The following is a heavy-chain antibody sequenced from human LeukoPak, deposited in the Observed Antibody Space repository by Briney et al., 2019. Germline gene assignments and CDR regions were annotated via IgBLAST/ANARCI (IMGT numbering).Heavy chain of an antibody. D-gene: IGHD3-3*01. CDR1: GFTFSNYE. CDR2: ISSSGSTI. Sequence: GGSLRLSCAASGFTFSNYEMNWVRQAPGKGLEWISYISSSGSTIYYADSVKGRFTISRDNAKNSLFLQMNSLRVEDTAVYYCARASAPPSFYYYYGMDVWGQGTTVTVSS. V-gene: IGHV3-48*03. J-gene: IGHJ6*02. CDR3: ARASAPPSFYYYYGMDV.